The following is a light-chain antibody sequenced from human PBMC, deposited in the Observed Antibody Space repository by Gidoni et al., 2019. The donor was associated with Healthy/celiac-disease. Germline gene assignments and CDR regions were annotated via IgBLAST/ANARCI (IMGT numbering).Light chain of an antibody. CDR2: AAS. J-gene: IGKJ2*01. Sequence: RVTITCRASQSISSYLNWYQQKPGKAPKLLIYAASSLQSGVPSRFSGSGSGTDFTLTISSLQPEDCATYYCQQSYSTPGMYTFXQXTKLEIK. CDR3: QQSYSTPGMYT. V-gene: IGKV1-39*01. CDR1: QSISSY.